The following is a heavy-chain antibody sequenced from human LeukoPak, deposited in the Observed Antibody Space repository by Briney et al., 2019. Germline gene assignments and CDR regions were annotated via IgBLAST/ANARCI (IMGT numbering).Heavy chain of an antibody. J-gene: IGHJ3*02. D-gene: IGHD1-26*01. CDR1: GGSISSYY. CDR2: IYYTGST. V-gene: IGHV4-59*08. Sequence: PSETLSLTCIVSGGSISSYYWSWIRQPPGKGLEWIGYIYYTGSTNYNPSLKSRVTISVDTSKNQLSLKLRSVTAADTAVYYCARQDSGTYSNPLDIWGQGTVVTVSS. CDR3: ARQDSGTYSNPLDI.